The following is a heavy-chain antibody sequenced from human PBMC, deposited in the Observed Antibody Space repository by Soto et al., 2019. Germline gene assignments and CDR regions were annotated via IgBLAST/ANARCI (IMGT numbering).Heavy chain of an antibody. CDR1: GFTFSSYA. J-gene: IGHJ6*02. D-gene: IGHD6-19*01. V-gene: IGHV3-30-3*01. Sequence: GGSLRLSCAASGFTFSSYAMHWVRQAPGKGLEWVAVISYDGSNKYYADSVKGRFTISRDNSKNTLYLQMNSLRAEDTAVYYCARPGAVARPSRPEYYYYGMDVWGQGTTVTVSS. CDR2: ISYDGSNK. CDR3: ARPGAVARPSRPEYYYYGMDV.